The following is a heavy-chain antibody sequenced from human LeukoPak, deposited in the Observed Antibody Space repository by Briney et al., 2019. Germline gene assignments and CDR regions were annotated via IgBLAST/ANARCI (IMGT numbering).Heavy chain of an antibody. V-gene: IGHV3-30*18. D-gene: IGHD2-8*01. CDR1: GFTFSSYG. Sequence: QSGGSLRLSCAASGFTFSSYGMHWVRQAPGKGLEWVAVISYDGSNKYYADSVKGRFTISRDNSKNTLYLQMNSLRAEDTAVYYCAKEMVYASGYFDYWGQGTLVTVSS. J-gene: IGHJ4*02. CDR3: AKEMVYASGYFDY. CDR2: ISYDGSNK.